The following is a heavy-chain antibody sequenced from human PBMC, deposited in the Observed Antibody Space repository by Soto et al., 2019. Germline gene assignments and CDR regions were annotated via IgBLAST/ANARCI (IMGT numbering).Heavy chain of an antibody. D-gene: IGHD6-19*01. V-gene: IGHV3-30*18. CDR2: ISYDGSNK. CDR3: AKDSIAVAGYYFDY. Sequence: QVQLVESGGGVVQPGRSPRLSCAASGFTFSSYGMHWVRQAPGKGLEWVAVISYDGSNKYYADSVKGRFTISRDNSKNTLYLQMNSLRAEDTAVYYCAKDSIAVAGYYFDYWGQGTLVTVSS. CDR1: GFTFSSYG. J-gene: IGHJ4*02.